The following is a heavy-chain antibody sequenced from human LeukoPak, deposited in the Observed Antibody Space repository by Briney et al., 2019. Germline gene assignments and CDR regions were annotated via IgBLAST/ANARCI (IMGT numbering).Heavy chain of an antibody. CDR2: IIPIFGTA. J-gene: IGHJ4*02. CDR3: ARRPLGYCSSTSCYDY. Sequence: SVKVSCKASGGTFSSYAISWVRQAPGQGLEWMGGIIPIFGTANYAQKFQGRVTITADESTSTAYMELSSLRSEDTAVYYCARRPLGYCSSTSCYDYWGQGTLVTVSS. V-gene: IGHV1-69*13. D-gene: IGHD2-2*01. CDR1: GGTFSSYA.